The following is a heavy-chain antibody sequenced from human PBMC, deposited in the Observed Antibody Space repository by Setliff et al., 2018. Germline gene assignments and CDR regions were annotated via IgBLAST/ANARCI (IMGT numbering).Heavy chain of an antibody. V-gene: IGHV1-69*13. CDR1: GGTFRSDG. CDR2: IIPVFRTA. Sequence: SVKVSCKASGGTFRSDGFNWVRQAPGQGLEWMGRIIPVFRTADYAPILQGRVTISADESTTTAYMELSSLKSDDTAVYYCARLVRFCTKIACQRLSGAEHWGQGTLVTVSS. D-gene: IGHD2-8*01. J-gene: IGHJ4*02. CDR3: ARLVRFCTKIACQRLSGAEH.